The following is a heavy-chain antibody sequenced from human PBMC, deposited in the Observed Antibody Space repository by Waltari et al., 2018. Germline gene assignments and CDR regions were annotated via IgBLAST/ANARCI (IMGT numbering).Heavy chain of an antibody. CDR2: IYSGGST. V-gene: IGHV3-53*01. CDR1: GFPVSTTY. CDR3: ARVLGSGNFFQH. D-gene: IGHD3-10*01. Sequence: EVQLVESGGGLIQPGGSLRLSCAASGFPVSTTYLTWVRQDPGKGLEWVSVIYSGGSTYYADSVKGRFTISSDNSKNTLYLQMNSLRAEDTAVYYCARVLGSGNFFQHWGQGTLVTVSS. J-gene: IGHJ1*01.